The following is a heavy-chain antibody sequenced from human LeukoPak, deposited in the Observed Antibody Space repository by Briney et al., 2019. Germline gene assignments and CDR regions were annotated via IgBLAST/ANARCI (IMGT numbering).Heavy chain of an antibody. J-gene: IGHJ4*02. CDR2: VSGSGGST. V-gene: IGHV3-23*01. D-gene: IGHD5-12*01. CDR3: AKLEKSRGYDYGIDY. Sequence: PPGGSLRLSCAASGFTFNNYAMSWVRPAPGKGLEWVSAVSGSGGSTYYADSVKGRFTISRDNSKNTLYLQMNSLRAEDTAVYYCAKLEKSRGYDYGIDYWGQGTLVTVSS. CDR1: GFTFNNYA.